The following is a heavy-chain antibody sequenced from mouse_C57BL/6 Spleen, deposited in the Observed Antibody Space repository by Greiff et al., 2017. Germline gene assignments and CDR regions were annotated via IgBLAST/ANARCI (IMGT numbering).Heavy chain of an antibody. J-gene: IGHJ4*01. CDR2: IDPSDSET. CDR1: GYTFTSYW. Sequence: QVQLQQPGAELVRPGSSVKLSCKASGYTFTSYWMHWVKQRPIQGLEWIGNIDPSDSETHYNQKFKDKATLTVDKSSSTAYMQLSSLTSEDSAVYYCARLGHNYGSSYDYWGQGTSLTVSS. V-gene: IGHV1-52*01. D-gene: IGHD1-1*01. CDR3: ARLGHNYGSSYDY.